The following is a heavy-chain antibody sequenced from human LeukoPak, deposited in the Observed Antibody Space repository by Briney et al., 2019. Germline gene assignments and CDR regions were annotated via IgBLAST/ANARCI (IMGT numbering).Heavy chain of an antibody. CDR1: GGSISTYY. J-gene: IGHJ5*02. Sequence: SETLSLTCTVSGGSISTYYWSWIRQPPGKGLEWIAYVYSSGHTNYNPSLKGRVTISVDTSKNQFSLKVNSVTAADTAVYYCARANTYCDFWSARRNWFDPWGQGTLVTVSS. V-gene: IGHV4-4*08. CDR2: VYSSGHT. CDR3: ARANTYCDFWSARRNWFDP. D-gene: IGHD3-3*01.